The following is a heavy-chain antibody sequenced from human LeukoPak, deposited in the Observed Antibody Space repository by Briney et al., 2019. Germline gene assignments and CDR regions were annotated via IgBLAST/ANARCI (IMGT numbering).Heavy chain of an antibody. CDR2: INHSGST. CDR3: ARGNRRLGYYGSGSRLPFDS. V-gene: IGHV4-34*01. Sequence: SETLSLTCAFYGGSFSGYYWSWIRQPPGKGLEWIGEINHSGSTNYNPSLKSRVTISVDTSKNQFSLKLSSVTAADTAVYYCARGNRRLGYYGSGSRLPFDSWGQGTLVTVSS. CDR1: GGSFSGYY. J-gene: IGHJ4*02. D-gene: IGHD3-10*01.